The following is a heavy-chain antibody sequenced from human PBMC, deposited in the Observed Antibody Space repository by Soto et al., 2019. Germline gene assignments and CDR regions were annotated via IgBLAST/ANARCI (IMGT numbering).Heavy chain of an antibody. Sequence: GGSLRLSCAASGFTFSTYWMHWVRQAPGKGLVWVSRIKSDGSSTSYADSVKGRFTISRDNAKNTLYLQMNSLRVEDTAVYYCARSDWFDPWGQGALVTVSS. CDR1: GFTFSTYW. J-gene: IGHJ5*02. CDR3: ARSDWFDP. CDR2: IKSDGSST. V-gene: IGHV3-74*01.